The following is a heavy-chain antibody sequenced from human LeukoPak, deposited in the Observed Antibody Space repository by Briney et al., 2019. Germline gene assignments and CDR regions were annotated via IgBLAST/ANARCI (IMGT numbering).Heavy chain of an antibody. Sequence: GGSLRLSCAASGFTFSSYWMSWVRQAPGKGLEWVANIKQDGSEKYYVDSVKGRFTISRDNAKNSLYLQMNSLRAEDTAVYYCARVYFSRRSGYDFGPWLTGSYYFDYWGQGTLVTVSS. CDR2: IKQDGSEK. CDR3: ARVYFSRRSGYDFGPWLTGSYYFDY. D-gene: IGHD5-12*01. J-gene: IGHJ4*02. CDR1: GFTFSSYW. V-gene: IGHV3-7*01.